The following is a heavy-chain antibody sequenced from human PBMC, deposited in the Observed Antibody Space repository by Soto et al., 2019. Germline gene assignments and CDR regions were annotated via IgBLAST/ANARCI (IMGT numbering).Heavy chain of an antibody. CDR3: ARDSSSWKLYSYYYGMDV. J-gene: IGHJ6*02. Sequence: QVQLVQSGAEVKKPGASVKVSCKASGYTFTSYGISWVRQAPGQGLEWMGWISAYNGNTNYAQKLQGRVTMTTDTSTRTDYLELRSLRSDDTAVYYCARDSSSWKLYSYYYGMDVWGQGTTVTVSS. V-gene: IGHV1-18*01. D-gene: IGHD6-13*01. CDR2: ISAYNGNT. CDR1: GYTFTSYG.